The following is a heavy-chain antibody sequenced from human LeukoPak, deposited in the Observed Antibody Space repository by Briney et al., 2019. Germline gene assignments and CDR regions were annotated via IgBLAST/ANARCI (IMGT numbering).Heavy chain of an antibody. CDR1: GGSFSGYY. CDR3: ARGYRQFDY. D-gene: IGHD3-16*02. CDR2: INHSGST. V-gene: IGHV4-34*01. J-gene: IGHJ4*02. Sequence: PSETLSLTCAVYGGSFSGYYWSWIRQPPGKGLEWIGEINHSGSTTYNPSLKSRVTISVNTSKNQFSLKLSSVTAADTAVYYCARGYRQFDYWGQGTLVTVSS.